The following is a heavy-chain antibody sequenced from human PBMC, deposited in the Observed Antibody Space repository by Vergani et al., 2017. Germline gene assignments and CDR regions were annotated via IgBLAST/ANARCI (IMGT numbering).Heavy chain of an antibody. CDR1: GFTFSSYA. J-gene: IGHJ3*01. V-gene: IGHV3-30-3*01. D-gene: IGHD3-10*01. Sequence: QVQLVESGGGVVQPGRSLRLSCAASGFTFSSYAMHWVRQAPGKGLEWVAVISYDGSNKYYADSVKGRFTISRDNSKNTLYLQMNSLRAEDTAVYYCARDGAMVRGGDAFDLWGQGTMVTVSS. CDR2: ISYDGSNK. CDR3: ARDGAMVRGGDAFDL.